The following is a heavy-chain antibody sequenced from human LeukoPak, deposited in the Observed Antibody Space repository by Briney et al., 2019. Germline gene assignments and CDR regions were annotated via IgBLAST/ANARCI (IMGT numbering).Heavy chain of an antibody. CDR1: GFTFSSYE. J-gene: IGHJ4*02. Sequence: PGGSLRLSCAASGFTFSSYEMNWVRQAPGKGLEWVSYISSSGSTIYYADSVKGRFTISRDNAKNSLYLQMNSLRAEDTAVYYCARDQGYDSSGYYYYQFDYWGQGTLVTVSS. CDR3: ARDQGYDSSGYYYYQFDY. V-gene: IGHV3-48*03. D-gene: IGHD3-22*01. CDR2: ISSSGSTI.